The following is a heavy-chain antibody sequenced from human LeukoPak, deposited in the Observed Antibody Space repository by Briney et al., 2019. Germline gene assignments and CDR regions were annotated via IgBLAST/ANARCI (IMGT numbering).Heavy chain of an antibody. CDR3: ASSDDSSGYYPYYYYGMDV. CDR1: GGSFSGYY. V-gene: IGHV4-34*01. Sequence: PSETLSLTCAVYGGSFSGYYWSWIRQPPGKGLEWIGEINHSGSTNYNPSLKSRVTISVDTSKNQFSLKLSSVTAADTAVYYCASSDDSSGYYPYYYYGMDVWGQGTTVTVSS. J-gene: IGHJ6*02. D-gene: IGHD3-22*01. CDR2: INHSGST.